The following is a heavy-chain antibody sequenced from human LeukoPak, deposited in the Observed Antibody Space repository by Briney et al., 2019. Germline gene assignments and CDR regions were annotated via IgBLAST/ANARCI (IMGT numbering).Heavy chain of an antibody. D-gene: IGHD1-1*01. V-gene: IGHV4-59*01. CDR3: VRVGRSLHWSPDF. CDR1: GSSISNYY. J-gene: IGHJ4*02. Sequence: SETLSLTCTVAGSSISNYYWGCVRQPPGKGLERIAYIPYNGKTNYNPSLRRRVTMSVDMSQNQFSLNLTSMTAADTAVYYCVRVGRSLHWSPDFWGLGTLVTVSS. CDR2: IPYNGKT.